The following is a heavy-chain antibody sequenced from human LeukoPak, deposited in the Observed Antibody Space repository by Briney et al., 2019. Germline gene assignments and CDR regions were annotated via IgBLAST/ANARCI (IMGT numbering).Heavy chain of an antibody. D-gene: IGHD5-24*01. Sequence: GGSLRLSCGTSRFTFSRYDMHWVRQAPGKGLEWVTFIRYDGSYRSYGDSVKGRFTIFRDNSKNTLYLQMNSLRVDDTAVYYCVKGGAYNYLLESWGQGTLVTVSS. CDR1: RFTFSRYD. CDR2: IRYDGSYR. V-gene: IGHV3-30*02. J-gene: IGHJ4*02. CDR3: VKGGAYNYLLES.